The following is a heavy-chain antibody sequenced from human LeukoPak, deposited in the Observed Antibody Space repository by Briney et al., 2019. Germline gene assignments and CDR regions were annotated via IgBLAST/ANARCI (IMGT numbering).Heavy chain of an antibody. CDR3: ARHVDSNHWYHWLDP. J-gene: IGHJ5*02. D-gene: IGHD6-13*01. CDR1: GGSISGNY. Sequence: PSETLSLTCTVSGGSISGNYWSWIRQPPGKELEWIGCIYYSGSTNYNPSLKSRVTISVDTSKNHFSLRLSSVTAADTAVYYCARHVDSNHWYHWLDPWGQGTLVTVSS. CDR2: IYYSGST. V-gene: IGHV4-59*01.